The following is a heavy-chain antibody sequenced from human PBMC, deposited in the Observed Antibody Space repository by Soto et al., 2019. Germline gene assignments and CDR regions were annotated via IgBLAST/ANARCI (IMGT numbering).Heavy chain of an antibody. CDR1: GFTFSSYW. CDR3: ARDLGSYSSSSGSDY. V-gene: IGHV3-7*01. CDR2: IKQDGSEK. J-gene: IGHJ4*02. D-gene: IGHD6-6*01. Sequence: PGESLRLSCAASGFTFSSYWMSWVRQAPGKGLEWVANIKQDGSEKYYVDSVKGRFTISRDNAKNSLYLQMNSLRAEDTAVYYCARDLGSYSSSSGSDYWGQGTLVTVSS.